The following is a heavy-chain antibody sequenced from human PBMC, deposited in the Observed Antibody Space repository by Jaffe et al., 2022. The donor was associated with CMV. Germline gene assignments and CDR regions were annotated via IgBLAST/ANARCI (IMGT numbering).Heavy chain of an antibody. CDR3: ATDRGDMTTVTTGPYNFDY. CDR1: GYTLTELS. V-gene: IGHV1-24*01. Sequence: QVQLVQSGAEVKKPGASVKVSCKVSGYTLTELSMHWVRQAPGKGLEWMGGFDPEDGETIYAQKFQGRVTMTEDTSTDTAYMELSSLRSEDTAVYYCATDRGDMTTVTTGPYNFDYWGQGTLVTVSS. CDR2: FDPEDGET. D-gene: IGHD4-17*01. J-gene: IGHJ4*02.